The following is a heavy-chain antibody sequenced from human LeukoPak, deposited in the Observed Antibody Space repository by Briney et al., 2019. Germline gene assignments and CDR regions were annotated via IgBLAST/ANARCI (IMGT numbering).Heavy chain of an antibody. J-gene: IGHJ4*02. V-gene: IGHV4-39*01. CDR2: IYYSGST. Sequence: SETLSLTCTVSGGSISSSDYYWGWIRQPPGKGLEWIGNIYYSGSTYYNPSLKSRVTISVDTSKNQFSLKLGSVTAADTAVYYCARSRPGIAARPLGYWGQGTLVTVSS. CDR1: GGSISSSDYY. D-gene: IGHD6-6*01. CDR3: ARSRPGIAARPLGY.